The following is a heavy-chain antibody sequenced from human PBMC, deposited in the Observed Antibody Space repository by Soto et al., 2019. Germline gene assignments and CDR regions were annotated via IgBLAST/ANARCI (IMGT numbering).Heavy chain of an antibody. J-gene: IGHJ4*02. CDR3: AKDIRRLAPIAVAEPSFDY. Sequence: GGSLRLSCAASGLTFSSYAMSWDRQAPGKGLEWVSAISGSGGSTYYADSVKGRFTISRDNSKNTLYLHMNSRRAEDTAVYYCAKDIRRLAPIAVAEPSFDYWGQGTLVTVSS. CDR2: ISGSGGST. CDR1: GLTFSSYA. D-gene: IGHD6-19*01. V-gene: IGHV3-23*01.